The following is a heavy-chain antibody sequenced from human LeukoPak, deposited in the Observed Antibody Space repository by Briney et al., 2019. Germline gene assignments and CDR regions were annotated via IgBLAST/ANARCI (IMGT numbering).Heavy chain of an antibody. CDR3: AKVAKYYYGPETYYFFEQ. CDR1: GFTFSSYS. D-gene: IGHD3-10*01. V-gene: IGHV3-21*01. Sequence: GGSLRLSCAASGFTFSSYSMNWVRQAPGKGLEWVSSISTSSSYIHYADSVKGRFTISRDNAKNSLYLQMNSLRVEDTAVYYCAKVAKYYYGPETYYFFEQWGQGTPVTASS. J-gene: IGHJ4*02. CDR2: ISTSSSYI.